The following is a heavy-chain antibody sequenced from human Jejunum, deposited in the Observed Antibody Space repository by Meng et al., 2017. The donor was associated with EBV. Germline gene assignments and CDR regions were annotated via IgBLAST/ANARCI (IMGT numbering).Heavy chain of an antibody. J-gene: IGHJ4*02. CDR2: VHFSGIT. D-gene: IGHD2-8*02. Sequence: QANLHRWGAGPLRPPETLSLTCAVYGGSFSGYYWSWVRQPPGRGLEYIGEVHFSGITNYTPSLKSRVTMSVDASKNQFSLRLTSVTAADTAVYYCARRTGDYVVGYWGQGTLVTVSS. CDR1: GGSFSGYY. V-gene: IGHV4-34*01. CDR3: ARRTGDYVVGY.